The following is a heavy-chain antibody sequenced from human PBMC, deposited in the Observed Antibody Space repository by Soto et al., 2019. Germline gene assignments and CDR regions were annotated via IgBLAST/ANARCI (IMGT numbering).Heavy chain of an antibody. V-gene: IGHV1-18*01. CDR1: GYTFTSYG. CDR2: ISAYNGNT. D-gene: IGHD3-3*01. CDR3: ARVGKYYDFWSGYQEGMDV. Sequence: ASVKGSCKASGYTFTSYGISWVRQAPGQGLEWMGWISAYNGNTNYAQKLQGRVTVTTDTSTSTAYMELRSLRSDDTAVYYCARVGKYYDFWSGYQEGMDVWGQGTTVPVSS. J-gene: IGHJ6*02.